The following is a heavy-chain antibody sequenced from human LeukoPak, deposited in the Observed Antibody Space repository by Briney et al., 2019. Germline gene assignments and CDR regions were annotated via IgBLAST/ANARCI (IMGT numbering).Heavy chain of an antibody. V-gene: IGHV3-23*01. CDR2: ISGSGGST. J-gene: IGHJ4*02. CDR3: AKVHPPEITMIVVVLRIYFDY. D-gene: IGHD3-22*01. Sequence: GGSLRLSCAASGFTFSSYAMSWVRQAPGKGLEWVSAISGSGGSTYYADSVKGRFTISRDNSKNTLYLQMNSLRAEDTAVYYCAKVHPPEITMIVVVLRIYFDYWGQETLVTVSS. CDR1: GFTFSSYA.